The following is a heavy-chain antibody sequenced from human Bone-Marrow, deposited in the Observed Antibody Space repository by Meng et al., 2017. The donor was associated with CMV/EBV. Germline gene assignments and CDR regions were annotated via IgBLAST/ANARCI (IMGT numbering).Heavy chain of an antibody. CDR3: ARDARGDVVVPAAMGDYYYYYGMDG. J-gene: IGHJ6*02. D-gene: IGHD2-2*01. CDR1: GFTFSSYW. Sequence: GESLKISCAASGFTFSSYWMSWVRQAPGKGLEWVANIKQDGSEKYYVDSVKGRFTISRDNAKNSLYLQMNSLRAEDTAVYYCARDARGDVVVPAAMGDYYYYYGMDGWGQGTTVTVSS. V-gene: IGHV3-7*01. CDR2: IKQDGSEK.